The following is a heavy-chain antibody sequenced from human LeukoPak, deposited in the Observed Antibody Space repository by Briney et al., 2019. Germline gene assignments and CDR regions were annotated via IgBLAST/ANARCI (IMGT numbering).Heavy chain of an antibody. D-gene: IGHD6-19*01. CDR2: IYPGDSDT. V-gene: IGHV5-51*01. J-gene: IGHJ4*02. Sequence: GESLQISCKGSGYSFSNYWIGWVRQMPGKGLEWMGIIYPGDSDTRYSPSFQGQVTISADKSISTAYLQWSSLKASDTAMYYCARERQWLVPDYWGQGTLVTVSS. CDR1: GYSFSNYW. CDR3: ARERQWLVPDY.